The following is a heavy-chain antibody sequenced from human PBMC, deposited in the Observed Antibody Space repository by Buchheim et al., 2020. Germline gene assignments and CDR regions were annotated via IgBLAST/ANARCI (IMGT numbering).Heavy chain of an antibody. CDR1: GFSFSDYY. CDR3: AGRSSGYDPHLDY. D-gene: IGHD5-12*01. J-gene: IGHJ4*02. V-gene: IGHV3-11*01. Sequence: QVQLAESGGGLVKPGGSLRLSCAASGFSFSDYYMSWIRQAPGKGLEWVSYISNGISTVYYADSVKGRFTISRDNAKNSLYLQMNNLRAEDTAVYYCAGRSSGYDPHLDYWGQGTL. CDR2: ISNGISTV.